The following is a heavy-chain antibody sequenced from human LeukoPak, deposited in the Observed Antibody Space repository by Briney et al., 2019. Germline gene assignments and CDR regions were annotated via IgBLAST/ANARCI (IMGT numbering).Heavy chain of an antibody. J-gene: IGHJ4*02. V-gene: IGHV3-53*01. CDR3: ARDPGTGYPIDY. CDR1: GFSVSSNY. Sequence: GGSLRLXCAASGFSVSSNYMSWVRQAPGKGLEWISVLYIGGSTYYADSVKGRFTISRDNSKNTLFLQMNSLGAEDTAVYYCARDPGTGYPIDYWGQGTLVTVSS. CDR2: LYIGGST. D-gene: IGHD3-9*01.